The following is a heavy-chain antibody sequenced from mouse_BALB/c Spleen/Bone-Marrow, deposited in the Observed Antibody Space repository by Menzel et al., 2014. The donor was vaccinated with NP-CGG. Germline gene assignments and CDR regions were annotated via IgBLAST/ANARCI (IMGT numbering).Heavy chain of an antibody. Sequence: EVQLEQSGAELVKPGASVKLSCTASGFNIKDTYMHWVKQRPEQGLEWIGRIDPANGNTKYDPKFQGKATITADTSSNTAYLQLSSLTSEDTAVYYCARLITTDYWGQGTTLTVSS. J-gene: IGHJ2*01. D-gene: IGHD2-4*01. V-gene: IGHV14-3*02. CDR1: GFNIKDTY. CDR3: ARLITTDY. CDR2: IDPANGNT.